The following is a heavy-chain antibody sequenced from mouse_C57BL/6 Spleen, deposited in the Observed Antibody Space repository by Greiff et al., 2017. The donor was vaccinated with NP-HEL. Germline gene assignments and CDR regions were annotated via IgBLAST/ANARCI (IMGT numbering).Heavy chain of an antibody. CDR1: GFSLTSYG. D-gene: IGHD3-3*01. CDR3: ARKIEATLSPRWNAMDY. J-gene: IGHJ4*01. Sequence: QVQLQQSGPGLVQPSQSLSITCTVSGFSLTSYGVHWVRQSPGKGLEWLGVIWSGGSTDYNAAFISRLSISKDNSKSQVFFKMNSLQADDTAIYYCARKIEATLSPRWNAMDYWGQGTSVTVSS. CDR2: IWSGGST. V-gene: IGHV2-2*01.